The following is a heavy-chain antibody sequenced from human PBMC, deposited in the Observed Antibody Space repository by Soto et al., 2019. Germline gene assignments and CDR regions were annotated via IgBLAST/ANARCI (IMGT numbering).Heavy chain of an antibody. D-gene: IGHD5-12*01. Sequence: EVQLLESGGGLVQPGGSLRLSCAASGFTFATYTMSWVRQTPGKGLEWVSAITGSDGRTYYADSVKCRFTISRDNSKNTLYLQMNSLGAEDTAVYYCAKNSAATIRVGFDYWGQGTLVTVSS. CDR2: ITGSDGRT. CDR3: AKNSAATIRVGFDY. J-gene: IGHJ4*02. V-gene: IGHV3-23*01. CDR1: GFTFATYT.